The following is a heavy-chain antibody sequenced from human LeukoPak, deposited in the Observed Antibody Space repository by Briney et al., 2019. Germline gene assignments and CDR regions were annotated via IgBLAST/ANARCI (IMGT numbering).Heavy chain of an antibody. Sequence: SVKVSCKASGGTFSSYAISWVRQAPGQGLEWMGGIIPIFGTANYAQKFQGRVTITADESTSTAYMELSSLRSEDTAVYYCARATSLRFLEGPGAFDIWGQGTMVTVSS. V-gene: IGHV1-69*13. CDR3: ARATSLRFLEGPGAFDI. D-gene: IGHD3-3*01. CDR1: GGTFSSYA. CDR2: IIPIFGTA. J-gene: IGHJ3*02.